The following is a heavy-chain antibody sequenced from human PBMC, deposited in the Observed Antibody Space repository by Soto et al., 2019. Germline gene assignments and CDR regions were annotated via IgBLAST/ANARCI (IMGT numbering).Heavy chain of an antibody. CDR3: ARWGTTGGLDV. D-gene: IGHD3-16*01. CDR2: TSYVGSNK. J-gene: IGHJ4*02. V-gene: IGHV3-30*19. CDR1: GFTFRSYV. Sequence: QVQLVESGGGVVQPGTSLRLSCVGSGFTFRSYVIHWVRQAPGKGLEWVALTSYVGSNKYYDDSVKGRFTISRDNSRNTVDLQMDSLRLEDTALYYCARWGTTGGLDVWGQGTLVPVSS.